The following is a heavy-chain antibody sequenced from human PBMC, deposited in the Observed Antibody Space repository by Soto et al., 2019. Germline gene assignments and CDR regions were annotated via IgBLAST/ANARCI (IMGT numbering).Heavy chain of an antibody. D-gene: IGHD3-22*01. CDR2: IIPIFGTA. V-gene: IGHV1-69*13. J-gene: IGHJ4*02. CDR1: GYTFTNYG. CDR3: ARDKDYYDSSGYSVEYYFDY. Sequence: SVKVSCKASGYTFTNYGINWVRQAPGQGLEWMGGIIPIFGTANYAQKFQGRVTITADESTSTAYMELSSLRSEDTAVYYCARDKDYYDSSGYSVEYYFDYWGQGTLVTVSS.